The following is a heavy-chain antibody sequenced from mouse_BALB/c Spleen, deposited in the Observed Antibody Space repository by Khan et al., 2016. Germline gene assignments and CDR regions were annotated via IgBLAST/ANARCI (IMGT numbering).Heavy chain of an antibody. J-gene: IGHJ3*01. CDR2: INADSSTE. V-gene: IGHV4-1*02. Sequence: EVKLLESGGGLVQPGGTLKLSCAASGFAFSRYWMSWVRQAPGKGLEWLGEINADSSTENNTPSLKEQFIISSDNSKNTVYLKMSRVKSEDTALYYCARAGYYAYLAYWGQGTLVTVSA. CDR1: GFAFSRYW. CDR3: ARAGYYAYLAY. D-gene: IGHD1-1*01.